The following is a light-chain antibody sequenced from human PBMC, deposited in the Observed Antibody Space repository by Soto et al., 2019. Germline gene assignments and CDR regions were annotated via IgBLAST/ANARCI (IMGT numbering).Light chain of an antibody. CDR2: DVS. Sequence: SVLTQPASVSGSPGQSITISRTGTSSDVGNYNYVSWYQQHPGKAPKLMIYDVSNRPSGVSNRFSGSKSGITASLTISGLQADDEADYSSSSYKSSSTYVFGTGNMVTVL. V-gene: IGLV2-14*01. J-gene: IGLJ1*01. CDR3: SSYKSSSTYV. CDR1: SSDVGNYNY.